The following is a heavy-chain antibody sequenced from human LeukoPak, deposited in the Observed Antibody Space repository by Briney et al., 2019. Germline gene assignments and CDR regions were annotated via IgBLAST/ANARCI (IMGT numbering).Heavy chain of an antibody. D-gene: IGHD4-17*01. V-gene: IGHV3-74*01. CDR3: ARARLGNGDTVDY. CDR2: ISSDGSST. CDR1: GFTFSSYA. J-gene: IGHJ4*02. Sequence: GGSLRLSCSASGFTFSSYAMHWVRQAPGKGLVWVSRISSDGSSTSYADSVKGRFTISRDNAKNTLYLQINSLSAEDTAVYYCARARLGNGDTVDYWGQGTLVTVSS.